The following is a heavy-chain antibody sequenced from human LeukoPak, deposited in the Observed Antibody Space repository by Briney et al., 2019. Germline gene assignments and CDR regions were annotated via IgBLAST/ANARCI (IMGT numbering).Heavy chain of an antibody. Sequence: SVKVSCKASGGTFSSYAISWVRQAPGQGLEWMGGIIPIFGTANYAQKFQGRVTITADESTSTAYMELSSLRSEDTAVYYCAARPTSAAVAPSDYWGQGTQVTVSS. CDR3: AARPTSAAVAPSDY. V-gene: IGHV1-69*13. CDR1: GGTFSSYA. J-gene: IGHJ4*02. D-gene: IGHD6-13*01. CDR2: IIPIFGTA.